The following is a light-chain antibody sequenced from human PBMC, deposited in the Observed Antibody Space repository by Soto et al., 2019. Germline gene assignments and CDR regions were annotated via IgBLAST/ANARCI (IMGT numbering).Light chain of an antibody. CDR3: SSYAGSNNLI. Sequence: QSALTQPPSASGSPGQSVTISCTGTNSDVGAYTFVSWYQQHPGKAPKLMIYEVSKRPSGVVDRFSGSKSGSTASLTVSGLQAEDEADYYCSSYAGSNNLIFGGGTKVTVL. V-gene: IGLV2-8*01. CDR2: EVS. J-gene: IGLJ2*01. CDR1: NSDVGAYTF.